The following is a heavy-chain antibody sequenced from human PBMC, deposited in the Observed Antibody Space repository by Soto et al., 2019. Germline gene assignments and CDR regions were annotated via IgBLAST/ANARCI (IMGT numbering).Heavy chain of an antibody. V-gene: IGHV3-53*01. CDR1: GFTVSSNY. CDR3: ARGGQYGSGSYSAY. J-gene: IGHJ4*02. CDR2: IYSGGST. Sequence: GGSLRLSCAASGFTVSSNYMSWVRQAPGKGLEWVSVIYSGGSTYYADSVKGRFTISRDNSKNTLYLQMNSLRAEDTAVYYCARGGQYGSGSYSAYWGQGTLVTVSS. D-gene: IGHD3-10*01.